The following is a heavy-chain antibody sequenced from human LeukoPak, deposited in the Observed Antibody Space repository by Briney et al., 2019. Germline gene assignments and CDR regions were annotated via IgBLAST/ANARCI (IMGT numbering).Heavy chain of an antibody. V-gene: IGHV1-8*01. CDR2: MNPNSGNT. D-gene: IGHD6-19*01. CDR1: GYTFTSYD. J-gene: IGHJ4*02. CDR3: AGPPPYSSGWYHPFDY. Sequence: ASVKVSCKASGYTFTSYDINWVRQATGQGLEWMGWMNPNSGNTGYAQKFQGRVTITADESTSTAYMELSSLRSEDTAVYYCAGPPPYSSGWYHPFDYWGQGTLVTVSS.